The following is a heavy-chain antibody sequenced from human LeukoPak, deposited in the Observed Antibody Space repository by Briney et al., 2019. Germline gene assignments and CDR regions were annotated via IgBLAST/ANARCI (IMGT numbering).Heavy chain of an antibody. CDR2: INAGTGNR. Sequence: ASVKVSCKASGCTFSSYAIHWVRQAPGQRLEWMGWINAGTGNRKYSQKFQGRVTITRDTSANTAYMELSSLTSEDTALYYCARFDTTLGFDFWGQGTLVTVSS. J-gene: IGHJ4*02. CDR1: GCTFSSYA. V-gene: IGHV1-3*01. CDR3: ARFDTTLGFDF. D-gene: IGHD1-14*01.